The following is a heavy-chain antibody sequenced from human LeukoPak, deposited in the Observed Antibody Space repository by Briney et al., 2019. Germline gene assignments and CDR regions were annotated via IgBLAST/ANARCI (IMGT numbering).Heavy chain of an antibody. CDR2: IRGSGAT. J-gene: IGHJ5*02. CDR3: VRDRAGTQDWVEFDP. V-gene: IGHV3-66*03. D-gene: IGHD3-10*01. CDR1: GFSVTNSH. Sequence: GGSLRLSCAVSGFSVTNSHMDWVRQAPGKGLEWVSLIRGSGATLYADSVKGRFTISRDDSKSTVYLQMNSLRVEDTAVYFCVRDRAGTQDWVEFDPWGQGTLVTVSS.